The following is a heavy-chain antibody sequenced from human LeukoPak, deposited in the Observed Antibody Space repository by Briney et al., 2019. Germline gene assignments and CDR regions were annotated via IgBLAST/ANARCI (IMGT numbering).Heavy chain of an antibody. V-gene: IGHV4-59*01. D-gene: IGHD6-19*01. CDR3: ARRVPSSGWYGEY. CDR1: GGSISSYY. CDR2: IYYSGGT. Sequence: SGTLSLTCTVSGGSISSYYWSWIRQPPGKGLEWVGYIYYSGGTNYNPSLKSRVTISVDTSKNQFSLKLSSVTAADTAVYYCARRVPSSGWYGEYWGQGTLVTVSS. J-gene: IGHJ4*02.